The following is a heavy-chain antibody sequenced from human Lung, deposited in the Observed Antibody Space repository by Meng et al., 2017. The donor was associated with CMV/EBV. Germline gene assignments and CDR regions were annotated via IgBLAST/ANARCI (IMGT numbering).Heavy chain of an antibody. V-gene: IGHV3-7*01. CDR1: GFTFSTNW. CDR2: INPDGSEK. CDR3: SRTLDH. J-gene: IGHJ5*02. Sequence: GEXLKISCAASGFTFSTNWMDWVRQTPGKGLEWVANINPDGSEKYYVGSVEGRFTISRDNGKNLLSLEMISLRAEDTGVYYCSRTLDHWGQGTLVTVSS.